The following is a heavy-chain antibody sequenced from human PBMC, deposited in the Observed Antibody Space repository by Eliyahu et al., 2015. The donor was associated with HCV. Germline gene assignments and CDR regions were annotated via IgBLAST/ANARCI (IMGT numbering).Heavy chain of an antibody. CDR2: ISVYNGNT. CDR3: ARDDSSGNYYAADS. J-gene: IGHJ4*02. V-gene: IGHV1-18*01. Sequence: QVLLVQSGDEVKKPGASVKVSCKASGYTFTSYGISWVRQAPGQGLEWMGWISVYNGNTNYAQRLQGRVTLTTETSTSTAYMEMRSLRSDDTAVYYCARDDSSGNYYAADSWGQGTLVTVSS. D-gene: IGHD3-22*01. CDR1: GYTFTSYG.